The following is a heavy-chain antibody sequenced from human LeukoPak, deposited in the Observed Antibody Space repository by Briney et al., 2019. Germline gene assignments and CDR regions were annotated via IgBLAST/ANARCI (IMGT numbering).Heavy chain of an antibody. J-gene: IGHJ3*02. CDR3: ARVGGGYPLGPAAFDI. V-gene: IGHV1-69*13. D-gene: IGHD2-15*01. CDR2: IIPIFGTA. Sequence: SVKVSCKASGGAFSSYTISWVRQAPGQGPEWMGGIIPIFGTANYAQKFQGRVTITADESTRTAYMELSSLRSEDTAVYYCARVGGGYPLGPAAFDIWGQGTMVTVSS. CDR1: GGAFSSYT.